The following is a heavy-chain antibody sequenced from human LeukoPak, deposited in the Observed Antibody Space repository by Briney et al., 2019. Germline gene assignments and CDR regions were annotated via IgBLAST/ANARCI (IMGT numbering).Heavy chain of an antibody. J-gene: IGHJ4*02. D-gene: IGHD1-1*01. V-gene: IGHV3-30-3*01. CDR3: ARGEAGTGGY. Sequence: GRSLRLSCAASGFTFSSYAMHWVRQAPGKGLEWVAVISYDGSNKYYADSVKGRFTISRDNVKNSVYLQMNSLTGEDTAVYYCARGEAGTGGYWGQGTLVTVSS. CDR1: GFTFSSYA. CDR2: ISYDGSNK.